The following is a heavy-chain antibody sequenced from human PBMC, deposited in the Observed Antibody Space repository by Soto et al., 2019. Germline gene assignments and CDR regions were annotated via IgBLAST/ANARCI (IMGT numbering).Heavy chain of an antibody. J-gene: IGHJ6*02. Sequence: QVQLVQSGAEVKKPGSSVKVSCKASGGTFSSYAISWVRQAPGQGLEWMGGIIPIFGTANYAQKFQGRVTITAEESTRTAYMELSSLRSEDTAVYYCARQGARTYYGSGSYFSYYYYGMDVWGQGTTVTVSS. D-gene: IGHD3-10*01. CDR3: ARQGARTYYGSGSYFSYYYYGMDV. CDR1: GGTFSSYA. CDR2: IIPIFGTA. V-gene: IGHV1-69*01.